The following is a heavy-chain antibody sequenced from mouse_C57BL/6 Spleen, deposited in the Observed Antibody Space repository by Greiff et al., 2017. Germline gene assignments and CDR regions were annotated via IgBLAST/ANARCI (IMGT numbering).Heavy chain of an antibody. V-gene: IGHV2-4*01. CDR2: IWSGGST. J-gene: IGHJ4*01. Sequence: QVQLQQSGPGLVQPSQSLSITCTVSGFSLTSYGVHWVRQPPGKGLEWLGVIWSGGSTDYNAAFISRLSISKDNSKSQVFFKMNSLQADDTAIYYCAKSIYDGYYYAMDYWGQGTSVTVSS. D-gene: IGHD2-3*01. CDR1: GFSLTSYG. CDR3: AKSIYDGYYYAMDY.